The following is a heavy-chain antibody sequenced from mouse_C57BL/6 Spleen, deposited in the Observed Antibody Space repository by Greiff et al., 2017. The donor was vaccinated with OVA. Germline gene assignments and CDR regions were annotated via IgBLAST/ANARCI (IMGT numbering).Heavy chain of an antibody. D-gene: IGHD3-2*02. V-gene: IGHV3-6*01. CDR1: GYSITSGYY. CDR3: ARDRGQLRLFDY. Sequence: EVQLQESGPGLVKPSQSLSLTCSVTGYSITSGYYWNWIRQSPGNKLEWMGYISYDGSNNYNPSLKNRISITRDTSKNQFFLKLNSVTTEDTATYYCARDRGQLRLFDYWGQGTTLTVSS. CDR2: ISYDGSN. J-gene: IGHJ2*01.